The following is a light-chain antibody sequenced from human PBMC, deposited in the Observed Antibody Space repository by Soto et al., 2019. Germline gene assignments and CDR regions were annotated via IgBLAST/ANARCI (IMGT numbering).Light chain of an antibody. CDR1: QSVSSN. V-gene: IGKV3-15*01. J-gene: IGKJ2*01. CDR2: GAS. CDR3: QQYNNWPYT. Sequence: EIVMTQSPATLSVSPGERATLSCRASQSVSSNLAWYQQKPGQAPRLLIYGASTRATGIPARFSGSGSGTEFTLTISSLQSEDFALYYCQQYNNWPYTFGQGTELEIK.